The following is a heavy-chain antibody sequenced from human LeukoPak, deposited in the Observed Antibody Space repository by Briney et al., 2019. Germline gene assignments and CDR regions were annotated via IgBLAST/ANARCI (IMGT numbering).Heavy chain of an antibody. V-gene: IGHV3-21*06. CDR1: VFTFSDYD. CDR3: GRAFPPLRTSSAGDL. D-gene: IGHD3-16*01. CDR2: ISGRSSHT. J-gene: IGHJ4*02. Sequence: GGSLRLSCSASVFTFSDYDMIWIRQAPGKGLEWISAISGRSSHTYYGDSVKGRFSISRDNAKNLLYLQMNGLGAEDTAVYYCGRAFPPLRTSSAGDLWGQGTLVTVSS.